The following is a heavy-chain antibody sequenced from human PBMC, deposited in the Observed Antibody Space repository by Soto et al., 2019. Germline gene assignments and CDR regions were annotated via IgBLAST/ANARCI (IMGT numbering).Heavy chain of an antibody. CDR3: AKDSIGEIVVVIRPRLGY. J-gene: IGHJ4*02. CDR1: GFSFSSYA. V-gene: IGHV3-23*01. CDR2: ISGSGGST. D-gene: IGHD3-22*01. Sequence: EVQLLESGGGLVQPGGSLRLSCAASGFSFSSYAMSWVRQAPGKGLEWVSAISGSGGSTYYADSVKGRFTISRDNSKNTLYLQMNSLRAENTTVYYCAKDSIGEIVVVIRPRLGYWGQGTLVTVSS.